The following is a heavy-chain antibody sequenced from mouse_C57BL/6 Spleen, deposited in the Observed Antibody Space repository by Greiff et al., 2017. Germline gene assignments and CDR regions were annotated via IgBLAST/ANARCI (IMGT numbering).Heavy chain of an antibody. J-gene: IGHJ1*03. V-gene: IGHV5-17*01. CDR2: ISSGSSTI. CDR3: AWRGTTVVATGYFDV. CDR1: GFTFSDYG. D-gene: IGHD1-1*01. Sequence: EVKLVESGGGLVKPGGSLKLSCAASGFTFSDYGMHWVRQAPEKGLEWVAYISSGSSTIYYADTVKGRFTISRDNAKNTLFLQMTSLSSEDTAMYYCAWRGTTVVATGYFDVWGTGTTVTVSS.